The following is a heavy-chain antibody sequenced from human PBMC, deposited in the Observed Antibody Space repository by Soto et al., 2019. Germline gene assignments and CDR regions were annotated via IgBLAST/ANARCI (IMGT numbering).Heavy chain of an antibody. V-gene: IGHV3-13*01. CDR2: IGTAGDT. CDR3: ARGMGQYGNFDY. CDR1: GFTFSSYD. D-gene: IGHD4-17*01. Sequence: PRGSLRLSCAASGFTFSSYDMHWVRQATGKGLEWVSAIGTAGDTYYPGSVKGRFTISRENAKNSLSLQMNSLRAGDTAVYYCARGMGQYGNFDYWGQGTLVTVSS. J-gene: IGHJ4*02.